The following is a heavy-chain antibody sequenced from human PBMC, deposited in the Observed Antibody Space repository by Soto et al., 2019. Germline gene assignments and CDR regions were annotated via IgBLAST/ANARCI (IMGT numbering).Heavy chain of an antibody. CDR1: GYTFTSYA. Sequence: ASVKVSCKASGYTFTSYAMHWVRQAPGQRLEWMGWINAGNGNTKYAQKLQGRVTITTDTSTSTAYMGLRSLRSDDTAVYYCSRDIYYDSSGYSNPDPWGQGTLVTVSS. D-gene: IGHD3-22*01. CDR2: INAGNGNT. V-gene: IGHV1-3*01. J-gene: IGHJ5*02. CDR3: SRDIYYDSSGYSNPDP.